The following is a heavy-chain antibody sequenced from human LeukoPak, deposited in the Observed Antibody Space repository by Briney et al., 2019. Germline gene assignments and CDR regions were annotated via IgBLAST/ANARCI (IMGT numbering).Heavy chain of an antibody. CDR3: ARAVQWELSFDY. V-gene: IGHV3-66*01. J-gene: IGHJ4*02. CDR1: GFTVSSNY. D-gene: IGHD1-26*01. Sequence: GGSLRLSCAASGFTVSSNYMSWVRQAPGKGLEWVSVIYSGGSTHYADSVKGRFTISRDNSKNTLYLQLNSLRAEDTAVYYCARAVQWELSFDYWGQGTLVTVSS. CDR2: IYSGGST.